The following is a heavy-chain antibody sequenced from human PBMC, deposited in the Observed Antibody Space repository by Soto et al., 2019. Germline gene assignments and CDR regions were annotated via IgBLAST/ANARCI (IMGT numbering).Heavy chain of an antibody. CDR3: AKFPAIWFGEVVGGYFMDV. D-gene: IGHD3-10*01. V-gene: IGHV3-7*01. Sequence: GGSLRLSCAASGFTFTNYWMSWVRQAPGKGLEWVANIKQDGSEKYYADSAKGRFIISRDNAKTSLYLQMNSLRAEDTAVYYCAKFPAIWFGEVVGGYFMDVWGKGTTVTVSS. CDR2: IKQDGSEK. CDR1: GFTFTNYW. J-gene: IGHJ6*03.